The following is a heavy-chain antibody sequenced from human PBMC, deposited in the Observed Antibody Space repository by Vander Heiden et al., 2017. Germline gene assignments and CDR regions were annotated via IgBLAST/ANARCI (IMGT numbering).Heavy chain of an antibody. V-gene: IGHV4-31*03. CDR3: ARDGVDGAGSFFPA. CDR1: GGSISSGAYF. CDR2: SYHSGST. J-gene: IGHJ4*02. Sequence: QMQLQDSGPGLGKPAQTLSLTCTVSGGSISSGAYFWNWIRQHPGKGLEWIGYSYHSGSTSYYPSLKSRVTMSVDTSKNQFSLKLSSVTAADTAVYYCARDGVDGAGSFFPAWGQGTLVAVSS. D-gene: IGHD3-10*01.